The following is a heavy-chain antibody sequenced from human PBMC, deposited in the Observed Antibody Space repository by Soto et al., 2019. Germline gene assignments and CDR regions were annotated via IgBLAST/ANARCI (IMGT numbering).Heavy chain of an antibody. V-gene: IGHV4-4*02. CDR1: GGSISSSNW. J-gene: IGHJ6*02. Sequence: SETLSLTCAVSGGSISSSNWWSWVRQPPGKGLEWIGEIYHSGSTNYNPSLKSRVTISVDKSKNQFSLKLSSVTAADTAVYYCARDRLWFGTETFHGMDAWGQGTRVTVSS. D-gene: IGHD3-10*01. CDR2: IYHSGST. CDR3: ARDRLWFGTETFHGMDA.